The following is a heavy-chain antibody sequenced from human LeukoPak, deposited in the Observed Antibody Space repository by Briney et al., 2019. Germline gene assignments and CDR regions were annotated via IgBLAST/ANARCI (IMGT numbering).Heavy chain of an antibody. CDR2: VYYSGST. D-gene: IGHD3-10*01. Sequence: SETLSLTCTVSGASISSYYWSWIRQPPGKGLEWIGYVYYSGSTNNNPSLKSRVTISVDTSKNQSSLKLNSVTAADTAVYYCARVELDNSRSYERDFDYWGQGTLVTVSS. CDR3: ARVELDNSRSYERDFDY. J-gene: IGHJ4*02. V-gene: IGHV4-59*01. CDR1: GASISSYY.